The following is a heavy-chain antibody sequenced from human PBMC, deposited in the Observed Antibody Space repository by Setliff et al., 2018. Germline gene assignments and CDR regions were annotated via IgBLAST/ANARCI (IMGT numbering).Heavy chain of an antibody. CDR2: INPNSGGT. CDR3: VSKFNPAFSSETVIGYFYNSMDV. CDR1: GYTFTGYY. J-gene: IGHJ6*03. V-gene: IGHV1-2*04. D-gene: IGHD3-3*01. Sequence: GASVKVSCKASGYTFTGYYMHWVRQAPGQGLEWMGWINPNSGGTNYAQKFQGWATMTRDSSISTAYLDLSTLRSDDTAVYYCVSKFNPAFSSETVIGYFYNSMDVWGKGTTVTVSS.